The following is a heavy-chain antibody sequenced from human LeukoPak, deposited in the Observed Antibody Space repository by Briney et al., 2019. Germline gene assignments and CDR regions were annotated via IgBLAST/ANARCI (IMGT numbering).Heavy chain of an antibody. CDR3: ARAPLRRYDFWSGSAGDDY. D-gene: IGHD3-3*01. CDR2: ISAYNGNT. J-gene: IGHJ4*02. Sequence: ASVKVSCKASGYTFTSYGISWVRQAPGQGLEWMGWISAYNGNTNYAQKLQGRVTMTTDTSTSTAYMELRSLRSDDTAVYYCARAPLRRYDFWSGSAGDDYWGQGTLVTVSS. CDR1: GYTFTSYG. V-gene: IGHV1-18*01.